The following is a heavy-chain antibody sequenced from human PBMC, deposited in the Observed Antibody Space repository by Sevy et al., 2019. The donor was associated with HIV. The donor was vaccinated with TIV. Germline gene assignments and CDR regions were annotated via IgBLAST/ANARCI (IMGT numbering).Heavy chain of an antibody. CDR3: ARHPLGNWFDL. V-gene: IGHV4-39*01. Sequence: SETLSLTCTVSGGSISSSRHYWGWIRQSPGKRLEWIGSRFYNGGAYYNPSLQSRATMSVDTSNNQFSLNVNSVTAAETAVYYCARHPLGNWFDLWGQGILVTVSS. CDR2: RFYNGGA. J-gene: IGHJ5*02. D-gene: IGHD3-16*01. CDR1: GGSISSSRHY.